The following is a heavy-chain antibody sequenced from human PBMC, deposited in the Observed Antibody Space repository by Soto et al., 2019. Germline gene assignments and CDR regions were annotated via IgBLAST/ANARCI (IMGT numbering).Heavy chain of an antibody. CDR1: GFTFSSYG. D-gene: IGHD6-13*01. V-gene: IGHV3-33*01. CDR3: ARDRVEHYYYYGMDV. CDR2: IWYDGSNK. J-gene: IGHJ6*02. Sequence: QVQLVESGGGVVQPGRSLRLSCAASGFTFSSYGMHWVRQAPGKGLEWVAVIWYDGSNKYYADSVKSRFTISRDNSKNTLYLQMNSLRAEDTAVYYCARDRVEHYYYYGMDVWGQGTTVTVSS.